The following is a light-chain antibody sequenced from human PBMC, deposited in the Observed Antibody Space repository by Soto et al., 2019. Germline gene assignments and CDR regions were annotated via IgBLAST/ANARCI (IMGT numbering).Light chain of an antibody. CDR3: QQRSNWPT. J-gene: IGKJ4*01. CDR1: QSVTSF. V-gene: IGKV3-11*01. CDR2: DAS. Sequence: EIVLTQSPATLSLSPGERATLSCRARQSVTSFLAWYQQKPGQAPRLLIYDASNRATGIPARFSGGGSGTDFTLTISSLEPEDCAVYYCQQRSNWPTFGGGTKVEIK.